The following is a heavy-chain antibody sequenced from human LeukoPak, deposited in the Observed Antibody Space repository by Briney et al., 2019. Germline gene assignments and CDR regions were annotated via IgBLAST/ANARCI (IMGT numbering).Heavy chain of an antibody. D-gene: IGHD3-9*01. Sequence: GGSLRLSCSASGFTFSSYAVHWVRPAPGKGLEYVSAISSNGGSTYYADSVKGRFTISRDNSKNTLYLQMSSLRAEDTAVYYCVKSYYDILTGYSPLGGYFDYWGQGTLVTVSS. V-gene: IGHV3-64D*06. CDR1: GFTFSSYA. J-gene: IGHJ4*02. CDR2: ISSNGGST. CDR3: VKSYYDILTGYSPLGGYFDY.